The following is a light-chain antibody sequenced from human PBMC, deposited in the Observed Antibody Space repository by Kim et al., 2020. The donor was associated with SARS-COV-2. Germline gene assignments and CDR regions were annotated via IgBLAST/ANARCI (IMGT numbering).Light chain of an antibody. V-gene: IGKV4-1*01. Sequence: DIVMTQSPDSLAVSLGERATINCKSSQSVLYSSNNKNYLVWYQQKPGQPPKLLIYWASTRESGVPDRFSGSGSGTDFTLTISSLQAEDVAFYYCQQYYSTPRTFGQGTKVDIK. CDR2: WAS. CDR3: QQYYSTPRT. CDR1: QSVLYSSNNKNY. J-gene: IGKJ1*01.